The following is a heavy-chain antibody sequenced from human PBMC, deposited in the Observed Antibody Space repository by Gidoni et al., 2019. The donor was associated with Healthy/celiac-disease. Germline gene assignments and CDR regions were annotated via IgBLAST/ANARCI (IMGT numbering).Heavy chain of an antibody. CDR2: TYTSGST. CDR3: ARDPYYYGSGSYYRGNWFDP. Sequence: QVQLQESGPGLVKPSETLSLTCTVSGGSLSSYYWSWIRQPAGKGLEWIGRTYTSGSTNYNPSLKSRVTMSVDTSKNQFSLKLSSVTAADTAVYYCARDPYYYGSGSYYRGNWFDPWGQGTLVTVSS. D-gene: IGHD3-10*01. CDR1: GGSLSSYY. J-gene: IGHJ5*02. V-gene: IGHV4-4*07.